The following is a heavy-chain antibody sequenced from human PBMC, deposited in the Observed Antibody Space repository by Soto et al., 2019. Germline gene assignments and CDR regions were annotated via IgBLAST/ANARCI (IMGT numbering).Heavy chain of an antibody. Sequence: ASVKVSCKASGYTFTSYGISWVRQAPGQGLEWMGGISAYNGNTNYAQKLQGRVTMTTDTSTSTAYMELRSLRSDDTAVYYCARDDYSSDWDVEGDCYYDLDGWGQGTTVTVSS. V-gene: IGHV1-18*01. CDR1: GYTFTSYG. CDR2: ISAYNGNT. CDR3: ARDDYSSDWDVEGDCYYDLDG. J-gene: IGHJ6*02. D-gene: IGHD6-19*01.